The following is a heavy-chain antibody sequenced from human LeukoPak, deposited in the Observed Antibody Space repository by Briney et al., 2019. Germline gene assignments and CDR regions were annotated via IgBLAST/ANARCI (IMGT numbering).Heavy chain of an antibody. D-gene: IGHD5-18*01. CDR2: IIPIFGTA. J-gene: IGHJ4*02. Sequence: ASVKVSCKASGGTFSSYAISWVRQAPGQGLEWMGGIIPIFGTANYAQKFQGRVTITADESTSTAYMELSSLRSEDTAVYYCARDPPMEAAMGTVGDYWGQGTLVTVSS. V-gene: IGHV1-69*13. CDR1: GGTFSSYA. CDR3: ARDPPMEAAMGTVGDY.